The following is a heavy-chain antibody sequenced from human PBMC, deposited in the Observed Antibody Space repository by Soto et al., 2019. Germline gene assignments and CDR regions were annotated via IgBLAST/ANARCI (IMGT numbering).Heavy chain of an antibody. CDR2: ISYDGSNK. D-gene: IGHD3-10*01. CDR3: ARPEGWVRGGVGY. V-gene: IGHV3-30-3*01. Sequence: QVQLVESGGGVVQPGRSLRLSCAASGFTFSSYAMHWVSQAPGKGLEWVAVISYDGSNKYYADSVKGRFTISRDNSKNTLYLQMNSLRAEDTAVYYCARPEGWVRGGVGYWGQGTLVTVSS. CDR1: GFTFSSYA. J-gene: IGHJ4*02.